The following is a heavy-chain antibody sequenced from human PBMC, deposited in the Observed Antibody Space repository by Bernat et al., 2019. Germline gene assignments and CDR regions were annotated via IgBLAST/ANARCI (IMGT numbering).Heavy chain of an antibody. V-gene: IGHV3-23*01. D-gene: IGHD2-2*01. CDR3: AKPSSTRNYGMDV. Sequence: EVQLLESGGGLVQPGGSLRLSCAASGFTFSSYAMSWVRQAPGKGLEWVSAISGSGGSTYYADAVKGRFTISRDNSKNTLYLQMNSLGAEDTAVYYCAKPSSTRNYGMDVWGQGTTVTVSS. CDR2: ISGSGGST. J-gene: IGHJ6*02. CDR1: GFTFSSYA.